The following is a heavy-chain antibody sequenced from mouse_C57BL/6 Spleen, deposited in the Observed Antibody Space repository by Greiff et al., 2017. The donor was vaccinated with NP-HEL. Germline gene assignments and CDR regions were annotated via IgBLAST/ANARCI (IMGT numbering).Heavy chain of an antibody. D-gene: IGHD2-5*01. CDR1: GYTFTDYN. V-gene: IGHV1-18*01. CDR2: INPNNGGT. CDR3: ARRLAYYSNYDY. Sequence: VQLKQSGPELVKPGASVKIPCKASGYTFTDYNMDWVKQSHGKSLEWIGDINPNNGGTIYNQKFKGKATLTVDKSSSTAYMELRSLTSEDTAVYYCARRLAYYSNYDYWGQGTTLTVSS. J-gene: IGHJ2*01.